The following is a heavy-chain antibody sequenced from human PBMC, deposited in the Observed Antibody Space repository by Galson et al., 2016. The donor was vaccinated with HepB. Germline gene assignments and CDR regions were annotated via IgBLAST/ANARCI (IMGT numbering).Heavy chain of an antibody. J-gene: IGHJ4*02. D-gene: IGHD2/OR15-2a*01. CDR1: GDSITNFY. CDR2: VHYSGNT. Sequence: SETLSLTCTVSGDSITNFYWSWVRQPPGKGLEWIGYVHYSGNTIYNPSLKGRVTISIDTSTNQISLNLKSVTAPDTGVYYCARDVQYRFDSWGQGTLVTVSS. V-gene: IGHV4-59*12. CDR3: ARDVQYRFDS.